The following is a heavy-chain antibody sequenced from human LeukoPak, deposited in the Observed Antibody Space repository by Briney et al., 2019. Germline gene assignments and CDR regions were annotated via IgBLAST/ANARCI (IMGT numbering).Heavy chain of an antibody. J-gene: IGHJ4*02. CDR1: GGSFSGYY. Sequence: PSETLSLTCAVYGGSFSGYYWSWIRQPPGKGLEWIGEINHSGSTNYNPSLKNRVTISVDTSKNQFSLKLSSVTAADTAVYYCARGGYCSSTSCSAQDFDYWGQGTLVTVSS. D-gene: IGHD2-2*01. CDR3: ARGGYCSSTSCSAQDFDY. CDR2: INHSGST. V-gene: IGHV4-34*01.